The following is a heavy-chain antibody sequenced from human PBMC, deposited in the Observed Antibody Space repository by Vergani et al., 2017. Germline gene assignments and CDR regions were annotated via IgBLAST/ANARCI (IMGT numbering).Heavy chain of an antibody. J-gene: IGHJ4*02. CDR2: IRYDGSNK. D-gene: IGHD1-1*01. CDR1: GFTFSSYG. CDR3: ARDPGTTGDY. Sequence: QVQLVESGGGVVQPGGSLRLSCAASGFTFSSYGMHWVRQAPGKGLEWVAFIRYDGSNKYYADSVKGRFTISRDNSKNTLYLQMNSLRAEDTAVYYCARDPGTTGDYWGQGTLVTVSS. V-gene: IGHV3-30*02.